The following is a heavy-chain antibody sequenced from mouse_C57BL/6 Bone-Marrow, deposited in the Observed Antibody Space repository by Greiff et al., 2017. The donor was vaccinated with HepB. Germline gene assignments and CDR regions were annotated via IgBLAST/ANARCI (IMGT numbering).Heavy chain of an antibody. V-gene: IGHV1-80*01. Sequence: VQLQQSGAELVKPGASVKISCKASGYAFSSYWMNWVKQRPGKGLEWIGQIYPGDGDTNYNGKFKGKATLTADKPSSTAYMQLSSLTSEDSAVYFCARREAYYSNYYAMDYWGQGTSVTVSS. CDR1: GYAFSSYW. CDR3: ARREAYYSNYYAMDY. D-gene: IGHD2-5*01. J-gene: IGHJ4*01. CDR2: IYPGDGDT.